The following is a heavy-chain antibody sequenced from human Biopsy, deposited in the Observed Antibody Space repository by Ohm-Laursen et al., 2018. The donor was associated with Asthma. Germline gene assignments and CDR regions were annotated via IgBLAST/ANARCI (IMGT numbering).Heavy chain of an antibody. V-gene: IGHV1-69*06. CDR3: ARKAGSCISRTCYSLDF. Sequence: SVKVSCKSLGGTFNTYVIGWVRQAPGQGLEWMGGVNSVFGTTTYPQKFQDRVTITADNSTSTVYMELSSLRSEDTAVYYCARKAGSCISRTCYSLDFWGQGTLVTVSS. D-gene: IGHD2-2*01. CDR2: VNSVFGTT. J-gene: IGHJ4*02. CDR1: GGTFNTYV.